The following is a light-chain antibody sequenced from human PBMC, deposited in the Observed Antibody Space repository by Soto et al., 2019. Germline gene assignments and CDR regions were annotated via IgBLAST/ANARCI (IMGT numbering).Light chain of an antibody. J-gene: IGLJ1*01. CDR1: SSNIGSDT. CDR2: GND. Sequence: QSVLTQPPSVSGTPGQRVTISCSGSSSNIGSDTVKWYQHLPGTAPKLLIHGNDQRPSGVPDRFSGSKSGTSASLAISGLQFEDEADYYCATWDDSLNGYVFGTGTQLTVL. V-gene: IGLV1-44*01. CDR3: ATWDDSLNGYV.